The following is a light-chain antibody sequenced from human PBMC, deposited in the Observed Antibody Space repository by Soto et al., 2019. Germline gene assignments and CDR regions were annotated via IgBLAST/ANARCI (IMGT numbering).Light chain of an antibody. Sequence: EIVMTQSPATLSVSPGERATLSCRASQSVSSNLAWYQQKPGQAPRLLIYGASTRATGIPARFSGSGSGTHFTLTISRLEPGDFAVYYCQHFGGTTFTFGPGTKVDIK. CDR3: QHFGGTTFT. J-gene: IGKJ3*01. CDR2: GAS. V-gene: IGKV3-15*01. CDR1: QSVSSN.